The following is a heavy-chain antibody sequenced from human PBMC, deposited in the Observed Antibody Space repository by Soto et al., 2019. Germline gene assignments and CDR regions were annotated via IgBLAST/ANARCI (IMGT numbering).Heavy chain of an antibody. D-gene: IGHD6-25*01. CDR3: ARGSRMTIPAASGRDYYYHGLAV. CDR2: INHRGSI. CDR1: GGSFSGYY. Sequence: QVQLQQWGAGLLKPSETLSLNCAVYGGSFSGYYWSWIRQPPGKGLEWIGEINHRGSINYNPSLKIRVAMSVDXSXNXXSLKLNSVTAAATAVFYCARGSRMTIPAASGRDYYYHGLAVWGQGTAVTVSS. J-gene: IGHJ6*02. V-gene: IGHV4-34*01.